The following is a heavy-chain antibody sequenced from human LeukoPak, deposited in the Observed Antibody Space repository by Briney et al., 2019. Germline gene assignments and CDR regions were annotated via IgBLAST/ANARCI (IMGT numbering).Heavy chain of an antibody. J-gene: IGHJ4*02. CDR3: ARCRGYRAPFDS. CDR2: IGRDDSTI. D-gene: IGHD5-12*01. Sequence: GGSLRLSCAASGFIFSDYYMTWIRQAPGKGLEWISNIGRDDSTIYYADSVQGRFTISRDNTKNSLYLQMNSLRAEDTAVYYCARCRGYRAPFDSWGQGTVVTVAS. CDR1: GFIFSDYY. V-gene: IGHV3-11*01.